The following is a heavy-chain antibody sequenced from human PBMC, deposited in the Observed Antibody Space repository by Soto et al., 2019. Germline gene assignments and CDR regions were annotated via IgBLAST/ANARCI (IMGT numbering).Heavy chain of an antibody. CDR3: AKSAGVRGGGWFDH. Sequence: EVQLLESGGGLVQPGGSLRLSCAASRFTFSTYALTWVRQAPGKGLEWVSDISGSGGNTYYADSVKGRFTISRDNSKNPRDLQMNSLRGGDTAVYYCAKSAGVRGGGWFDHWGQGTLVTVSS. J-gene: IGHJ5*02. D-gene: IGHD3-10*01. CDR2: ISGSGGNT. V-gene: IGHV3-23*01. CDR1: RFTFSTYA.